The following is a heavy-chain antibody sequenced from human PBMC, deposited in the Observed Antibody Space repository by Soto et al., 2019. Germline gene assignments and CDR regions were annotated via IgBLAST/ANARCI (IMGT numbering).Heavy chain of an antibody. D-gene: IGHD6-13*01. CDR3: ARTAAAGKYYYGMDV. V-gene: IGHV5-51*01. Sequence: EVQLVQSGAEVKKPGESLKISCKGSGYSFTSYWIGWVRQMPGKGLESMGIIYPGDSDTRYSPSFQGQVTISADKSISTAYLQWSSLKASDTAMYYGARTAAAGKYYYGMDVWGQGTTVTVSS. CDR2: IYPGDSDT. J-gene: IGHJ6*02. CDR1: GYSFTSYW.